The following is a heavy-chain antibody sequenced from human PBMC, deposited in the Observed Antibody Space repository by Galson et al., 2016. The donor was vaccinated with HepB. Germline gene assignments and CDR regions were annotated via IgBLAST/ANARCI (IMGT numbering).Heavy chain of an antibody. CDR2: ISWNSGSI. CDR1: GFTFDDYA. V-gene: IGHV3-9*01. CDR3: AKAKEMATMHDAFDI. J-gene: IGHJ3*02. D-gene: IGHD5-24*01. Sequence: SLRLFCAASGFTFDDYAMHWVRQAPGKGLEWVSGISWNSGSIGYADSVKGRFTISRDNAKNSLYLQMNSLRAEDTALYYCAKAKEMATMHDAFDIWGQGTMVTVSS.